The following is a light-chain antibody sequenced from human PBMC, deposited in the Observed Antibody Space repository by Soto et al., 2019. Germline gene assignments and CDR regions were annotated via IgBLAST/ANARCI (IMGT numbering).Light chain of an antibody. J-gene: IGLJ1*01. CDR3: SSYTRGNTYV. V-gene: IGLV2-14*01. Sequence: QSVLTQPASVSGSPGQSITISCTGTSSNIGGYNSFSWYQQHPRKAPKLMIYEVTNRPSGISNRFSGSKSGNTASLTISGLQAEDEADYYCSSYTRGNTYVFGTGTKVTVL. CDR2: EVT. CDR1: SSNIGGYNS.